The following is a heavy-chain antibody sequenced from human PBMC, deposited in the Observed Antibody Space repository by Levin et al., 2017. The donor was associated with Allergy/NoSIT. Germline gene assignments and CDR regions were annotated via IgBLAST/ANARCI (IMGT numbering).Heavy chain of an antibody. CDR3: ARGEYCSSTSCPAGDFDY. V-gene: IGHV3-30*04. Sequence: SCAASGFTFSSYAMHWVRQAPGKGLEWVAVISYDGSNKYYADSVKGRFTISRDNSKNTLYLQMNSLRAEDTAVYYCARGEYCSSTSCPAGDFDYWGQGTLVTVSS. J-gene: IGHJ4*02. CDR2: ISYDGSNK. D-gene: IGHD2-2*01. CDR1: GFTFSSYA.